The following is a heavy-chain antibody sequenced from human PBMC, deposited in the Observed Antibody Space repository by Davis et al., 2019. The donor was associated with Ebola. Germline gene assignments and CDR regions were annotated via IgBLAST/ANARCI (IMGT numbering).Heavy chain of an antibody. J-gene: IGHJ4*02. D-gene: IGHD6-19*01. CDR3: AASSPAVSGPFDY. CDR2: ISYDGRKE. CDR1: DFTFSTFG. Sequence: PGGSLRLSCAASDFTFSTFGIHWVRQAPGKGLEWVAVISYDGRKEYYEDSVKGRFTISRDNSRNTLYLQMNSLRTEDAAVYYCAASSPAVSGPFDYWGRGTLVTVSS. V-gene: IGHV3-30*03.